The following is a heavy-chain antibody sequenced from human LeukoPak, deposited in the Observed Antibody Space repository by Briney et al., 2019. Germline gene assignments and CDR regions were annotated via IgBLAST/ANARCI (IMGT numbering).Heavy chain of an antibody. CDR3: ARDSGGYCSGGSCYSGPLDY. J-gene: IGHJ4*02. CDR2: IIPIFGTA. Sequence: SVKVSCKASGGTFSSYAISWVRQAPGQGLEWMGGIIPIFGTANYAQKLQGRVTITADESTSTAYMELSSLRSEDTAVYYCARDSGGYCSGGSCYSGPLDYWGQGTLVTVSS. D-gene: IGHD2-15*01. CDR1: GGTFSSYA. V-gene: IGHV1-69*01.